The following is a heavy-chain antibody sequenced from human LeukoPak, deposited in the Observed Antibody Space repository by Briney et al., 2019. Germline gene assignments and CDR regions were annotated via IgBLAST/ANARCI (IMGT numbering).Heavy chain of an antibody. CDR3: ARDLGDILTGRTYGMDV. J-gene: IGHJ6*02. D-gene: IGHD3-9*01. V-gene: IGHV3-30*02. Sequence: GGSLRLSCAASGFTFNNYGIHWVRQAPGKGLEWVAIIWSDGSNKYYADSVKGRFTISRDNSKNTLYLQMNSLRAEDTAVYYCARDLGDILTGRTYGMDVWGQGTTVTVSS. CDR2: IWSDGSNK. CDR1: GFTFNNYG.